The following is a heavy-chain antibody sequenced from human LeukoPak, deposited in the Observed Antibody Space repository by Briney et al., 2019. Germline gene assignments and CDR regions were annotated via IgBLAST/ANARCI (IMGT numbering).Heavy chain of an antibody. J-gene: IGHJ4*02. D-gene: IGHD6-19*01. CDR1: GGSISSSSYY. Sequence: SETLSLTCTVSGGSISSSSYYWGWIRQPPGTGLEWIGSIYYSGSTYYNPSLKSRVTISVDTSKNQFSLKLSSVTAADTAVYYCARQSAKGIAVAGRVDYWGQGTLVTVSS. CDR2: IYYSGST. V-gene: IGHV4-39*01. CDR3: ARQSAKGIAVAGRVDY.